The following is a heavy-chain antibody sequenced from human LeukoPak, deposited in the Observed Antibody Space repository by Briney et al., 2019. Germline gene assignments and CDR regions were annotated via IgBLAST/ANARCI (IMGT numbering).Heavy chain of an antibody. CDR2: ISSDSNHI. Sequence: GGSLRLSCAASGCTFSSYSMNWVRQAPGKGLEWVSSISSDSNHIYYADSVKGRFTISRDNTKKSLFLQMNSLRAEDTAVYYCATYGANWGYYLGYCGQGTLVTVSS. J-gene: IGHJ4*02. CDR3: ATYGANWGYYLGY. CDR1: GCTFSSYS. V-gene: IGHV3-21*01. D-gene: IGHD4-23*01.